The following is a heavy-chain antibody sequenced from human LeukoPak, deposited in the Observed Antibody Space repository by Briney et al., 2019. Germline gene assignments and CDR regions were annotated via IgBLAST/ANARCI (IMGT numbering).Heavy chain of an antibody. CDR1: GFTFSSFW. CDR2: IKQDGREK. D-gene: IGHD3-22*01. V-gene: IGHV3-7*01. Sequence: GGSLRPSCAVSGFTFSSFWISWVRQPPGKGLEWVANIKQDGREKYYVDSVKGRFTNSKDNAKNSLYLQMNSLRAEETAVYYCARQTYYYDSSGYQPYFDYWGQGTLVTVSS. J-gene: IGHJ4*02. CDR3: ARQTYYYDSSGYQPYFDY.